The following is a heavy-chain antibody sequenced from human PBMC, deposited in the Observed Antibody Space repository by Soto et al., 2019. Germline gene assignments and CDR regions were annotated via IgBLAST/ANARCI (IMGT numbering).Heavy chain of an antibody. CDR1: GGTFSSYA. Sequence: GASVKVSCKASGGTFSSYAISWVRQAPGQGLEWMGGIIPIFGTANYAQKFQGRVTITADESTSTAYMELSSLRSEDTAVYYCARSYYDFWSGYSAYYYGMDVWGQGTTVTVSS. CDR2: IIPIFGTA. CDR3: ARSYYDFWSGYSAYYYGMDV. V-gene: IGHV1-69*13. D-gene: IGHD3-3*01. J-gene: IGHJ6*02.